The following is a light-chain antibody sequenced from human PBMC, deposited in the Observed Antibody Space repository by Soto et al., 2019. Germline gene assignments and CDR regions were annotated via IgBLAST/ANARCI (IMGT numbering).Light chain of an antibody. V-gene: IGKV1-27*01. Sequence: DIQMTQSPSSLSASVGDRVTITCRASQGINSYLAWYQQKPGKVPKLLIYAASNLQSGVPSRFSGSGSGTDFTLTISSLQPEDVGTYYCQTFNTALGTFGQGTKVEIK. CDR2: AAS. J-gene: IGKJ1*01. CDR3: QTFNTALGT. CDR1: QGINSY.